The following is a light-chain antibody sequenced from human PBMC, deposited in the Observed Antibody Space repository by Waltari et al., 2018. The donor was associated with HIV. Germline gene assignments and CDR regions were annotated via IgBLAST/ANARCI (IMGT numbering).Light chain of an antibody. J-gene: IGLJ1*01. Sequence: QSALTQPRSVSGSPGQSVTISCTGTSSDVGPYNRVSWYQQHPGKAPKVVIYDVRERPAGVPDRFSGSKSANTASLTISGLQADDEADYHCCSFAGSYIVFGTGTKVTVL. V-gene: IGLV2-11*01. CDR3: CSFAGSYIV. CDR2: DVR. CDR1: SSDVGPYNR.